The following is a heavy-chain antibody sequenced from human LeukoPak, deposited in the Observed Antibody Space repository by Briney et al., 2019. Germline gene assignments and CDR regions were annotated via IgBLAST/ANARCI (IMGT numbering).Heavy chain of an antibody. Sequence: GGSLRLSCAASGFTFSSYAMGWVRQAPGKGLEWVLAISGSGGSTYYADSVKGRFTISRGNSKNTLYLQMNSLRAEDTAVYYCAKLVGATLGDYWGQGTLVTVSS. CDR2: ISGSGGST. V-gene: IGHV3-23*01. CDR1: GFTFSSYA. J-gene: IGHJ4*02. CDR3: AKLVGATLGDY. D-gene: IGHD1-26*01.